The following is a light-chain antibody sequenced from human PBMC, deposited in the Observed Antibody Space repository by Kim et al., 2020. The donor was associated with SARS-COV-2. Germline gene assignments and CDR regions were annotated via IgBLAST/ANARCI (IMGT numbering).Light chain of an antibody. Sequence: QSVLTQPPSASGTPGQRVSISCSGSRSNIGSNFVTWYQQLPGAAPKLLITGTNSRPSGVPDRFSGSKSGTSASLAISGLQSEDEAHYYCATWDDGLNAWVFGGGTQLTVL. CDR1: RSNIGSNF. CDR3: ATWDDGLNAWV. J-gene: IGLJ3*02. V-gene: IGLV1-44*01. CDR2: GTN.